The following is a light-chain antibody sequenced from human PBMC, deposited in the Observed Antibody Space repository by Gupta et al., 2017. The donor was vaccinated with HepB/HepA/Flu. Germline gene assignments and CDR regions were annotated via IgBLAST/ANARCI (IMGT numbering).Light chain of an antibody. CDR1: QRILNRSNNKNY. J-gene: IGKJ1*01. V-gene: IGKV4-1*01. CDR3: LQDDVSSWT. Sequence: DIVMTQSPDYLTVSLGERATINCKSSQRILNRSNNKNYLAWYQQKPGQPPKLLIYWASTRESGVPDRFTGSGSGTDFTLTISSLQAEDVAVYYCLQDDVSSWTFGQGTKVEIK. CDR2: WAS.